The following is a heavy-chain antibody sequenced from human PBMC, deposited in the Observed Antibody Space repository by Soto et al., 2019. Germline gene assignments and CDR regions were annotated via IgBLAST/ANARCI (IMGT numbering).Heavy chain of an antibody. V-gene: IGHV3-53*04. D-gene: IGHD3-10*01. CDR3: ARDGPYYYASRMDV. Sequence: EVQLVESGGGLVQPGGSLRLSCAASAIPVSSNYMTWVRQAPGKGLEWVSVLNSGGDTYYANSVKGRFTISRHDSTNTLFLQMNSLTPEDTAVYYCARDGPYYYASRMDVWGQGTTVTVSS. CDR1: AIPVSSNY. J-gene: IGHJ6*02. CDR2: LNSGGDT.